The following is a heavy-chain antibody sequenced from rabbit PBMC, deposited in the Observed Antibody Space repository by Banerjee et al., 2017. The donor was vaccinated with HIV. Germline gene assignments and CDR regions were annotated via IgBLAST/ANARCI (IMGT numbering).Heavy chain of an antibody. CDR1: GFSFSSNDY. CDR2: TAAGRSAFT. Sequence: QSLEESGGGLVQPEGSLTLTCKASGFSFSSNDYICWVRQAPGKGLEWIACTAAGRSAFTYYASWAKGRFTCSKASSTTVTLQMTSLTAADTATYFCARDTGTSFSTYGMALWGPGTLVTVS. J-gene: IGHJ6*01. CDR3: ARDTGTSFSTYGMAL. V-gene: IGHV1S40*01. D-gene: IGHD8-1*01.